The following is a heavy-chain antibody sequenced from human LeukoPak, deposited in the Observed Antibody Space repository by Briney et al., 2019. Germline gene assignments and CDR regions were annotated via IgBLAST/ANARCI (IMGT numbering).Heavy chain of an antibody. V-gene: IGHV1-8*03. CDR3: AREIVATITYDY. CDR1: GYTFTSYD. Sequence: ASAKVSCKASGYTFTSYDINWVRQATGQGLEWMGWMNPNSGNTGYAQKFQGRVTITRNTSISTAYMELSSLRSEDTAVYYCAREIVATITYDYWGQGTLVTVSS. J-gene: IGHJ4*02. D-gene: IGHD5-12*01. CDR2: MNPNSGNT.